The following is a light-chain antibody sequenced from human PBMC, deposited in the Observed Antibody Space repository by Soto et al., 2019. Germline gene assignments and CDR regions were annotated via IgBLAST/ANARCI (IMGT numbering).Light chain of an antibody. CDR1: SNDIGAYNY. CDR2: GVT. V-gene: IGLV2-14*01. Sequence: QSALTQPASVSGSPGQSITISCTGTSNDIGAYNYVSWYQHHPGRAPKLIIYGVTNRPSGVSNRFSGSKSGNTASLTISGLRTEDEADYYCSSYTSSSTLYVFATGTKLTVL. J-gene: IGLJ1*01. CDR3: SSYTSSSTLYV.